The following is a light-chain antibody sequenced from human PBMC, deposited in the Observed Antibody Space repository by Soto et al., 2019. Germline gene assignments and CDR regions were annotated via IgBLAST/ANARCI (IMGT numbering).Light chain of an antibody. V-gene: IGKV3-20*01. Sequence: EIVLTQSPGTLSLSPGERPSVSCRASQSVSKNYLAWYQQKPGQAPRLLIYGASNRATGIPDRFSGSGSGTEFTLTISRLEPEDFAVYYCQQYGSSGTFGQGTKVDIK. J-gene: IGKJ1*01. CDR3: QQYGSSGT. CDR1: QSVSKNY. CDR2: GAS.